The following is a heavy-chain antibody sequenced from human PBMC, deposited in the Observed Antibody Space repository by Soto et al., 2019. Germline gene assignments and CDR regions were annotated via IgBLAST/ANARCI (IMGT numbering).Heavy chain of an antibody. CDR3: SRVSLYYDAWSGQNGYGMDV. V-gene: IGHV3-7*05. CDR1: GFTFSSYW. Sequence: PGGSLRLSCAASGFTFSSYWMSWVRQAPGKGLEWVANIKQDGSEKYYVDSVKGRFTISRDNAKNSLYLQMNSLRAEDTAVYYCSRVSLYYDAWSGQNGYGMDVWGQGTTVTVSS. D-gene: IGHD3-3*01. CDR2: IKQDGSEK. J-gene: IGHJ6*02.